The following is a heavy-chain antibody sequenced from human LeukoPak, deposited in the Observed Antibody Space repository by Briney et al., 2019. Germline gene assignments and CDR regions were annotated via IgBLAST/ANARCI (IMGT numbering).Heavy chain of an antibody. Sequence: GGSLRLSCAASGFTFSSYWMSWVRQAPGKGLEWVANIKQDGSEKYYVDSVKGRFTISRDNAKNTLYLQMNSLRAEDTAVYYCARSKAVVVTAAAYWGQGTLVTVSS. CDR2: IKQDGSEK. D-gene: IGHD2-21*02. CDR1: GFTFSSYW. J-gene: IGHJ4*02. CDR3: ARSKAVVVTAAAY. V-gene: IGHV3-7*01.